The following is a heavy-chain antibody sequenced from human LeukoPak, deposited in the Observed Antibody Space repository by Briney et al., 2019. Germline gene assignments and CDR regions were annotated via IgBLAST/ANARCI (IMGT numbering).Heavy chain of an antibody. V-gene: IGHV4-34*01. CDR3: ARLGGYCTNGVCPNWFDP. CDR1: GGSFSGYY. D-gene: IGHD2-8*01. J-gene: IGHJ5*02. Sequence: SETLSLTCAVYGGSFSGYYWSWIRQPPGKGLEWIGEINHSGSTNYNPSLKSRLTISIDTSKNQFSLKLSSVTAADTAVYYCARLGGYCTNGVCPNWFDPWGQGTLVTVSS. CDR2: INHSGST.